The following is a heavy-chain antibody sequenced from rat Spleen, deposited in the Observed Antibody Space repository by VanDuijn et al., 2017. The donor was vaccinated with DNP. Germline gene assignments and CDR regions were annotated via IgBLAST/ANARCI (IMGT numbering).Heavy chain of an antibody. V-gene: IGHV3-1*01. CDR3: ARQNIVRDWFFDF. CDR1: GYSITSGY. CDR2: INYSGDT. Sequence: EVQLQESGPGPVKPSQSLSLTCSVTGYSITSGYRWNWIRKFPGNKMEWIGYINYSGDTSYNPSLRSRISITRDTSKNQFFLHLNSVTTEDTATYYCARQNIVRDWFFDFWGPGTMVTVSS. D-gene: IGHD4-3*01. J-gene: IGHJ1*01.